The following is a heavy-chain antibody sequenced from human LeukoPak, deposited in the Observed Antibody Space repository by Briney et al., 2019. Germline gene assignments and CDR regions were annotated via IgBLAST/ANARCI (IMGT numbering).Heavy chain of an antibody. CDR2: ISSSSSYI. CDR1: GFTFSSYS. CDR3: ARAEGSGSFYYFDY. D-gene: IGHD1-26*01. Sequence: PGGSLRLSCAASGFTFSSYSMNWVRQAPGKGLEWVSSISSSSSYIYYADSVKGRFTISRDNAKNSLYLQMNSLRAEDTAVYYCARAEGSGSFYYFDYWGQGTLVTVSS. J-gene: IGHJ4*02. V-gene: IGHV3-21*01.